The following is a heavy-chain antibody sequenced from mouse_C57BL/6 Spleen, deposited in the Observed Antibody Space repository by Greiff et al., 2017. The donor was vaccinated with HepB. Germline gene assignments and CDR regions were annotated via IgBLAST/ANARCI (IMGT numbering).Heavy chain of an antibody. CDR1: GYTFTSYW. Sequence: QVQLQQPGAELVRPGTSVKLSCKASGYTFTSYWMHWVKQRPGQGLEWIGVIDPSDSYTNYNQKFKGKATLTVDTSSSTAYMQLSSLTSEDSAVYYCARSATVVYYYAMDYWVQGTSVTVSS. CDR3: ARSATVVYYYAMDY. D-gene: IGHD1-1*01. V-gene: IGHV1-59*01. CDR2: IDPSDSYT. J-gene: IGHJ4*01.